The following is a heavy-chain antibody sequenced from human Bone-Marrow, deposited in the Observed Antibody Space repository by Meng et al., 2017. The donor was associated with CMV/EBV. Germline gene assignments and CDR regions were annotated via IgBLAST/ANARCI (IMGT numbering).Heavy chain of an antibody. CDR2: IWYDGSNK. CDR1: GFTFSSYG. V-gene: IGHV3-30*19. J-gene: IGHJ6*02. Sequence: GGSLRLSCAASGFTFSSYGMHWVRQAPGKGLEWVAVIWYDGSNKYYADSVKGRFTISRDNSKNTLYLQMNSLRAEDTAVYYCARDALPPHPGYYYGMDVWGQGTTVTVSS. CDR3: ARDALPPHPGYYYGMDV.